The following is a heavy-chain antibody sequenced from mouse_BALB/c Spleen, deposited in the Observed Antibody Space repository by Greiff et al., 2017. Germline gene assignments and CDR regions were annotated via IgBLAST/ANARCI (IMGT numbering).Heavy chain of an antibody. CDR2: INSNGGST. D-gene: IGHD2-2*01. Sequence: EVMLVESGGGLVQPGGSLKLSCAASGFTFSSYGMSWVRQTPDKRLELVATINSNGGSTYYPDSVKGRFTISRDNAKNTLYLQMSSLKSEDTAMYYCARGEGYGDAYYFDYWGQGTTLTVSS. CDR1: GFTFSSYG. CDR3: ARGEGYGDAYYFDY. J-gene: IGHJ2*01. V-gene: IGHV5-6-3*01.